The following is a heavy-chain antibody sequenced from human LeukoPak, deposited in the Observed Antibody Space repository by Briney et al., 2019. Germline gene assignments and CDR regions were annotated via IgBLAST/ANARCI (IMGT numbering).Heavy chain of an antibody. V-gene: IGHV1-2*02. CDR2: INPNSSGT. CDR1: GYTFTGYY. D-gene: IGHD1-26*01. Sequence: ASVKVSCKASGYTFTGYYMHWVRQAPGQGLEWMGWINPNSSGTNYAQKFQGRVTMTRDTSISTAYMELSRVRSDDTAVYYCARGTSGSYYAYFDYWGQGTLVTVSS. CDR3: ARGTSGSYYAYFDY. J-gene: IGHJ4*02.